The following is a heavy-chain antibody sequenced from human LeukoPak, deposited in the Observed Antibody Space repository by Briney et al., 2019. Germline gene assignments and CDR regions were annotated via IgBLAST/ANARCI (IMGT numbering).Heavy chain of an antibody. V-gene: IGHV3-21*01. CDR3: AKDLGFLEWSPYYYYYYGMDV. D-gene: IGHD3-3*02. Sequence: GGSLRLSCAASGFTFSSYSMNWVRQAPGKGLEWVSSISSSSSYIYYADSVKGRFTISRDNAKNSLYLQMNSLRAEDTAVYYCAKDLGFLEWSPYYYYYYGMDVWGQGTTVTVSS. CDR1: GFTFSSYS. J-gene: IGHJ6*02. CDR2: ISSSSSYI.